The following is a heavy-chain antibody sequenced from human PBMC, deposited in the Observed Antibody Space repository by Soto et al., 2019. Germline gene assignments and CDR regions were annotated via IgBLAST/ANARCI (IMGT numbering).Heavy chain of an antibody. Sequence: ASVKVSCKASGYTFTSYGISWVRRAPGQGLECMGWISAYNGNTNYAQKLQGRVTMTTDTSTSTAYMELRSLRSDDTAVYYCARDKRYPPDVYYYGMDVWGQGTTVTVYS. V-gene: IGHV1-18*04. D-gene: IGHD1-20*01. CDR2: ISAYNGNT. J-gene: IGHJ6*02. CDR1: GYTFTSYG. CDR3: ARDKRYPPDVYYYGMDV.